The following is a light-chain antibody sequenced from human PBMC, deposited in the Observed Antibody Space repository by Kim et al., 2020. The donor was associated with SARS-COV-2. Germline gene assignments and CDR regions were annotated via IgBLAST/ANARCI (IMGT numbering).Light chain of an antibody. J-gene: IGKJ1*01. Sequence: DIQMTQSPSTLSAPVGDRVTITCRASESMRTWLAWYQQKPGKAPKLLIYDTSILQSGVPSRFGGSGSGTDFTLTISILQPDDLATYFGQHYNSYSRTFGQGTRVDIK. CDR2: DTS. V-gene: IGKV1-5*01. CDR1: ESMRTW. CDR3: QHYNSYSRT.